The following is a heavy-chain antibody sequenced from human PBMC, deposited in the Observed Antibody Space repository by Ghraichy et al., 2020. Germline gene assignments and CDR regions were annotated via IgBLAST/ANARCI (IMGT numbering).Heavy chain of an antibody. CDR1: GFNFDNYA. V-gene: IGHV3-69-1*01. CDR3: ARDYNWAFDH. Sequence: GGSLRLSCAASGFNFDNYAMNWVRQAPGKGLEWVSSISSTSAIYYADSVRGRFTISRDNAKNSLYLQMNSLRDEDAAVYYCARDYNWAFDHWGQGALVTVSS. J-gene: IGHJ4*02. D-gene: IGHD1-20*01. CDR2: ISSTSAI.